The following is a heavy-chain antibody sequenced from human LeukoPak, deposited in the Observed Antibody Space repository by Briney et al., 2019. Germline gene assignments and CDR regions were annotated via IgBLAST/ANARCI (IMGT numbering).Heavy chain of an antibody. D-gene: IGHD3-16*02. V-gene: IGHV4-34*01. CDR3: ARGHYIWGSYRYTDWFDP. CDR1: GGSISSHY. J-gene: IGHJ5*02. CDR2: INHSGST. Sequence: SEALSLTCTVSGGSISSHYWSWIRQPPGKGLEWIGEINHSGSTNYNPSLKSRVTISVDTSKNQFSLKLSSVTAADTAVYYCARGHYIWGSYRYTDWFDPWGQGTLVTVSS.